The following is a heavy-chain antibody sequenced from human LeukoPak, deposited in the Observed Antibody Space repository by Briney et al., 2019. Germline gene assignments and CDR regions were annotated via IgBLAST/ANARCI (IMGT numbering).Heavy chain of an antibody. CDR2: INAYTGNT. Sequence: VASVKVFCKASGYTFSSYGMTWVRQAPGQGLEWMGWINAYTGNTNYAQKIQGRVTLTTDRYTSTGYLEVRSLTSDDTAVYYWCRGEPCDYWGQGTLVSVSS. J-gene: IGHJ4*02. CDR1: GYTFSSYG. V-gene: IGHV1-18*01. D-gene: IGHD1-26*01. CDR3: CRGEPCDY.